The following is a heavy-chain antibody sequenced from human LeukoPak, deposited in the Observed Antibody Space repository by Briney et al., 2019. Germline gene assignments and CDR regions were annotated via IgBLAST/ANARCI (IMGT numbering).Heavy chain of an antibody. CDR1: GFTFSTYS. Sequence: GGSLRLSCAASGFTFSTYSMNWVRRAPGKALEWVSSISSSSGYISYADSVKGRFTISRDNAKNSLYLQMNSLRAEDTAVYYCARDRVEEGYYFDYWGQGTLVTVSS. J-gene: IGHJ4*02. CDR2: ISSSSGYI. D-gene: IGHD3-10*01. CDR3: ARDRVEEGYYFDY. V-gene: IGHV3-21*01.